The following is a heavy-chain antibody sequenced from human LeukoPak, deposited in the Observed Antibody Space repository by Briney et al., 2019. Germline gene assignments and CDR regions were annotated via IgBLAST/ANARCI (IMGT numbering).Heavy chain of an antibody. J-gene: IGHJ3*02. CDR3: ARGRYCSADICSGGDAFDI. D-gene: IGHD2-15*01. Sequence: SETLSLTCSVSGDSISYYHWAWIRQPAGRALEWIGRIYTRGSTNYNPSLKSRVTMSVDTSKNQFSLKLSSVTAADTAVYYCARGRYCSADICSGGDAFDIWGQGTMVSVSS. V-gene: IGHV4-4*07. CDR2: IYTRGST. CDR1: GDSISYYH.